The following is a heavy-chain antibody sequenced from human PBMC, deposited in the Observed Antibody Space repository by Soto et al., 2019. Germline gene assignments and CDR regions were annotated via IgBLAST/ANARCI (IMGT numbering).Heavy chain of an antibody. Sequence: SETLSLTCTVSGGSISSSSYYWGWIRQPPGKGLEWIGYIYYSGSTYYNPSLKSRVTISVDTSKNQFSLKLSSVTAADTAVYYCARGLAAAGLGFDPWGQGTLVTVSS. J-gene: IGHJ5*02. CDR1: GGSISSSSYY. D-gene: IGHD6-13*01. V-gene: IGHV4-31*03. CDR3: ARGLAAAGLGFDP. CDR2: IYYSGST.